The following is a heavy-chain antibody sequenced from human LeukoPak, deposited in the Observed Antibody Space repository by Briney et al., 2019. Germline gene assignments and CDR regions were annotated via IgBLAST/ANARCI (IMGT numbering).Heavy chain of an antibody. CDR1: GGPITSHF. CDR2: FYHAGNS. V-gene: IGHV4-59*11. D-gene: IGHD1-26*01. CDR3: ARDGPTSTAPFDY. J-gene: IGHJ4*02. Sequence: SETLSLTCTVSGGPITSHFWSWIRQPPGEGLEWIGNFYHAGNSNLNPSLKSRVTMSIDTSKNQFSLKLGSMTAADTAVYYCARDGPTSTAPFDYWGQGTLVTVSS.